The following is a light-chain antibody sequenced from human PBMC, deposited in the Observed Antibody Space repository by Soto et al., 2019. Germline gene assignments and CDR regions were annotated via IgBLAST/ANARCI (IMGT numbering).Light chain of an antibody. J-gene: IGKJ4*01. V-gene: IGKV1-39*01. CDR2: AAS. Sequence: DIQMTQSPSSLSASVGDRVTITCRASQSISSYLNWYQQKPGKAPKLLIYAASSLQSGVPSRFSGSGSGTYFTLTSSRLQPEDFATYYCHQSYSTLRTFGGGTKVESK. CDR3: HQSYSTLRT. CDR1: QSISSY.